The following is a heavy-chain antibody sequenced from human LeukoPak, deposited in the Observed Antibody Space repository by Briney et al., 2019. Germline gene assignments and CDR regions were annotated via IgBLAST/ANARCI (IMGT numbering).Heavy chain of an antibody. CDR3: ARDSPDGSGTYYNDSPDY. D-gene: IGHD3-10*01. V-gene: IGHV1-18*01. CDR1: GYTFSSYG. Sequence: ASVKVSCKASGYTFSSYGISWVRQAPGQGLEWMGWIRAYNINTNYRQKLQGRVTMSTDTSTSTAYMGLRSLRSDDTAIYYCARDSPDGSGTYYNDSPDYWGQGTLVTVSS. CDR2: IRAYNINT. J-gene: IGHJ4*02.